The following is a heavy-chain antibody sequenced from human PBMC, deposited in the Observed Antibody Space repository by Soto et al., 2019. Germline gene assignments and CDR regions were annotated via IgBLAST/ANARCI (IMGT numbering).Heavy chain of an antibody. D-gene: IGHD3-3*02. Sequence: QVQLVQSGAEVKKPGASVKVSCKASGYTFTSYAMHWVRQAPGQRLEWMGWINAGNGNTKYSQKFQGRVTITRDTSASTAYMGLSSLRSEDTAVYYCASFSRNYYYYYGMDVWGQGTTVTVSS. V-gene: IGHV1-3*01. J-gene: IGHJ6*02. CDR2: INAGNGNT. CDR1: GYTFTSYA. CDR3: ASFSRNYYYYYGMDV.